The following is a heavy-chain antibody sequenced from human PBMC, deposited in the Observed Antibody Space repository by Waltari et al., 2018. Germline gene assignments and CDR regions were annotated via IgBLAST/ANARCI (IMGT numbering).Heavy chain of an antibody. Sequence: QVQLQESGPGLVKPSQTLSLTCTVSGGSISSGDYSWTWIRQPPGKGLGGIGYIYYSGSTDYNPPLKSRVTISVDTSKNQFSLKLSSVTAADTAVYYCASWVEMATIGYFDYWGQGTLVTVSS. CDR1: GGSISSGDYS. J-gene: IGHJ4*02. V-gene: IGHV4-30-4*08. D-gene: IGHD5-12*01. CDR2: IYYSGST. CDR3: ASWVEMATIGYFDY.